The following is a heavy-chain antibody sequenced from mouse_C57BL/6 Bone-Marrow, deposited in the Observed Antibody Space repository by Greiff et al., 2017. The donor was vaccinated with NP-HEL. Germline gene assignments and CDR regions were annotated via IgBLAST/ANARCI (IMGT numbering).Heavy chain of an antibody. CDR3: AREAIYYYGFDY. CDR2: IDPSDSYT. J-gene: IGHJ2*01. CDR1: GYTFTSYW. D-gene: IGHD1-1*01. Sequence: QVQLQQPGAELVKPGASVKLSCKASGYTFTSYWMQWVKQRPGQGLEWIGEIDPSDSYTNYNQKFKGKATLTVDTSSSTAYMQLSSLTSEDSAVYYGAREAIYYYGFDYWGQGTTLTVSS. V-gene: IGHV1-50*01.